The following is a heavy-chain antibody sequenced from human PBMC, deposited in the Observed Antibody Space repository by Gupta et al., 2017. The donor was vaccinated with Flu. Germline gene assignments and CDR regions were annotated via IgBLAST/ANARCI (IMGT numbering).Heavy chain of an antibody. D-gene: IGHD3-10*01. CDR1: YS. Sequence: YSMPWVRQAPGKGLEWVAVIAYDGSDKYYADSLRGRFTISRDNSKEILHLDINSLTSEDTATYYCARDNRVIGSGSYYILNWLDAWGQGTLVTVSS. V-gene: IGHV3-30-3*01. J-gene: IGHJ5*02. CDR3: ARDNRVIGSGSYYILNWLDA. CDR2: IAYDGSDK.